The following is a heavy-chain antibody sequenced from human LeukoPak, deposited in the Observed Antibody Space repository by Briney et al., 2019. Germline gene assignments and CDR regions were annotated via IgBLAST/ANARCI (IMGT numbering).Heavy chain of an antibody. J-gene: IGHJ4*02. V-gene: IGHV3-9*01. D-gene: IGHD6-6*01. Sequence: GGSLRLSCAASGFTFDDYAMHWVRQAPGKGLEWVSGISWNSGSIGYADSVKGRFTISRDNAKNSLYLQMNSLRAEDTALYYCAKGPLVSSSSAWTDYWGQGTLVTVSS. CDR1: GFTFDDYA. CDR3: AKGPLVSSSSAWTDY. CDR2: ISWNSGSI.